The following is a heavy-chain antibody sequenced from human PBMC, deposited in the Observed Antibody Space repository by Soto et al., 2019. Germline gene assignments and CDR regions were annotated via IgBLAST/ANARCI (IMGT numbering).Heavy chain of an antibody. V-gene: IGHV1-69*13. J-gene: IGHJ6*02. CDR3: ARGKQQLVTGYYYYGMDV. CDR2: IIPIFGTA. Sequence: SVKVSCKASGGTFSSYAISWVRQAPGQGLEWMGGIIPIFGTANYAQKFQGRVTITADESTSTAYMELSSLRSEDTAVYYCARGKQQLVTGYYYYGMDVWGQGATVTVSS. CDR1: GGTFSSYA. D-gene: IGHD6-13*01.